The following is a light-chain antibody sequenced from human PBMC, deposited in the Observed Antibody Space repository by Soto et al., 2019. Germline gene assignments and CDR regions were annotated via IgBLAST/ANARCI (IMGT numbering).Light chain of an antibody. J-gene: IGKJ3*01. V-gene: IGKV3-15*01. CDR1: QSVSNN. Sequence: EIVMTHSPATLSVSPGERATLSCRASQSVSNNLAWYQQKPGQAPRLLIYGASTRATAIPARFSGSGSGTEFTLTISRLEPEDFAVYYCQQYGRSPFTFGPGTKVDIK. CDR2: GAS. CDR3: QQYGRSPFT.